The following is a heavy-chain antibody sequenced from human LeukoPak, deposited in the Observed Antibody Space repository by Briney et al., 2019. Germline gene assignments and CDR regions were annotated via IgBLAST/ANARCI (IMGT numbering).Heavy chain of an antibody. CDR3: ARTTVAGTIEY. CDR2: ISSSSSTI. D-gene: IGHD6-19*01. V-gene: IGHV3-48*01. CDR1: GFTFSSYS. Sequence: GGSLRLSCAASGFTFSSYSMNWVRQAPGKGLEWVSYISSSSSTIYYADSVKGRFTISRDNAKNSLYLQMNSLRAEDTAVYYCARTTVAGTIEYWGQGTLVTVSS. J-gene: IGHJ4*02.